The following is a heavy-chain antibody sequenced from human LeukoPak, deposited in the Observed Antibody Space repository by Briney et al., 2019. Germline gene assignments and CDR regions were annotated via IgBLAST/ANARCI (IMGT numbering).Heavy chain of an antibody. Sequence: GGSLRLSCAASGFTFSSYSMNWVRQAPGKGLEWVSSISSSSSYIYYADSVKGRFTISRDNAKNSLYLQMNSLRAEDTAVYYCARDEYYYDSSGYYSPMYFQHWGQGTLVTVSS. CDR1: GFTFSSYS. J-gene: IGHJ1*01. CDR2: ISSSSSYI. V-gene: IGHV3-21*01. CDR3: ARDEYYYDSSGYYSPMYFQH. D-gene: IGHD3-22*01.